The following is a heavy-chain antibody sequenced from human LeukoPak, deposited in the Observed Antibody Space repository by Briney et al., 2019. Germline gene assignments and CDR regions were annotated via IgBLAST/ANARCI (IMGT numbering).Heavy chain of an antibody. Sequence: GGSLRLSCAASGFTVSSNYMSWVRQAPGNGLEWVSVIYSGGSTYYADSVKGRFTISRDNAKNSLYLQMNSLRAEDTAVYYCARDRRDFWSGYYPSWFDYWGQGTLVTVSS. J-gene: IGHJ4*02. CDR3: ARDRRDFWSGYYPSWFDY. CDR2: IYSGGST. V-gene: IGHV3-53*01. CDR1: GFTVSSNY. D-gene: IGHD3-3*01.